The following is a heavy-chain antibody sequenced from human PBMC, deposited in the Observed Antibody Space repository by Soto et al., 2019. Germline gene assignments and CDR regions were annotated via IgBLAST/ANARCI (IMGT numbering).Heavy chain of an antibody. CDR3: ARDQELTGDYYIDY. D-gene: IGHD7-27*01. V-gene: IGHV3-48*02. CDR1: GFTFSSYS. J-gene: IGHJ4*02. CDR2: ISSSSSTI. Sequence: GGSLRLSCAASGFTFSSYSMNWVRQAPGKGLEWVSYISSSSSTIYYADSVKGRFTISRDNAKNSLYLQMNSLRDEDTAVYYCARDQELTGDYYIDYWGQGTLVTVSS.